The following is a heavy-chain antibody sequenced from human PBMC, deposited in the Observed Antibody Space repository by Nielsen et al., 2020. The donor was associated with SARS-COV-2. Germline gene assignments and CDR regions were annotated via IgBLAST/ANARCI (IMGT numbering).Heavy chain of an antibody. J-gene: IGHJ4*02. CDR2: INHSGST. CDR1: GGSISSYY. Sequence: SETLSLTCTVSGGSISSYYWSWIRQPPGKGLEWIGEINHSGSTNYNPSLKNRVTISVDTSKNQFSLKLSSVTAADTAVYYCASNYVDYYGSGSYFGYWGQGMLVTVSS. V-gene: IGHV4-34*01. D-gene: IGHD3-10*01. CDR3: ASNYVDYYGSGSYFGY.